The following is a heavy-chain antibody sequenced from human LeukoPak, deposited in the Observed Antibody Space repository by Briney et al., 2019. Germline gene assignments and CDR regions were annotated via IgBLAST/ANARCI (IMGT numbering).Heavy chain of an antibody. D-gene: IGHD3-10*01. Sequence: ASVTVSCKVSGYTLNELSMHWVRQTPGKGLEGMGGFDPEDGETLYAQKFQGRVTMTEDTSTDTAYMELSSLRSQDTAVYYCATDQRGAGLGFRYGSGSYNGMDVWGQGTTVTVSS. V-gene: IGHV1-24*01. CDR3: ATDQRGAGLGFRYGSGSYNGMDV. CDR1: GYTLNELS. J-gene: IGHJ6*02. CDR2: FDPEDGET.